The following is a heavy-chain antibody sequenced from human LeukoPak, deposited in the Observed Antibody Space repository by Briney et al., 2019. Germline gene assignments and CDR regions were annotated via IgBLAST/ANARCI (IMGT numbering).Heavy chain of an antibody. CDR2: IYPGDSDT. D-gene: IGHD2-15*01. V-gene: IGHV5-51*01. CDR1: GYSFTSYG. CDR3: ARHGTQYCSGGSCYSEAYYYYGMDV. J-gene: IGHJ6*02. Sequence: GEALKISCKGSGYSFTSYGIGWVRQMPGKGLEWMGIIYPGDSDTRYSPSSQGQVTISADKSISTAYLQWSSLKASDTAMYYCARHGTQYCSGGSCYSEAYYYYGMDVWGQGTTVTVSS.